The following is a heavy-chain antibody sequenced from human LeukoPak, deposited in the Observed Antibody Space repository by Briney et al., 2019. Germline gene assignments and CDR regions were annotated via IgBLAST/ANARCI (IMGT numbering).Heavy chain of an antibody. J-gene: IGHJ6*03. CDR3: ARTGPVSYSSGWYGRSGYYYYYMDV. Sequence: PGGSLRLSCAASGFTFSNAWMSWIRQPPGKGLEWIGEINHSGSTNYNPSLKSRVTISVDTSKNQFSLKLSSVTAADTAVYYCARTGPVSYSSGWYGRSGYYYYYMDVWGKGTTVTVSS. D-gene: IGHD6-19*01. V-gene: IGHV4-34*01. CDR2: INHSGST. CDR1: GFTFSNAW.